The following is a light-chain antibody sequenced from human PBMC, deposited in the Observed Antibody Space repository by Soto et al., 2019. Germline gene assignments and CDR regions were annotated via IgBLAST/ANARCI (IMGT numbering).Light chain of an antibody. CDR3: AAWDDRLSGYV. Sequence: QPVLTQPPSASATPGQRVAISCSGSSSDIGSNTVTWYQQLPGTAPKVLIYSNNQRPSGVPDRFSGSKSGTSASLAISGLQSEDEADYYCAAWDDRLSGYVFGTGTKLTVL. CDR1: SSDIGSNT. J-gene: IGLJ1*01. V-gene: IGLV1-44*01. CDR2: SNN.